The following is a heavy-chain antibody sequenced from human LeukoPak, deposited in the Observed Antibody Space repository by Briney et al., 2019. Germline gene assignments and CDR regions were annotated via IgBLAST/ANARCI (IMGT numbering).Heavy chain of an antibody. D-gene: IGHD4-17*01. CDR1: GYTFTSYD. V-gene: IGHV1-8*03. J-gene: IGHJ6*03. CDR3: ARGPTPTTVSGDTPIYYYYYLDV. Sequence: ASVKVSCKASGYTFTSYDINWVRQATGQGLEWMGWMNPNSGNTGYAQKFQGRVTITRNTSISTAYMELSSLRSEDTAVYYCARGPTPTTVSGDTPIYYYYYLDVWGKGTTVTVSS. CDR2: MNPNSGNT.